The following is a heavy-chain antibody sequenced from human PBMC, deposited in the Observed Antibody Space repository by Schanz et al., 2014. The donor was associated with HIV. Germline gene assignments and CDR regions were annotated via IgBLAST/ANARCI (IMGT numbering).Heavy chain of an antibody. CDR2: ISWNRGRL. D-gene: IGHD4-17*01. V-gene: IGHV3-9*01. J-gene: IGHJ6*02. CDR3: AKGARAHKVTTGVDV. Sequence: EVQLMESGGGLVQPGRSLRLSCAASGFSLEDYAMHWVRQAPGKGLEWVSGISWNRGRLGYGDAVKGRFTVSRDNSKNTLYLQMNSLRAEDTAVYYCAKGARAHKVTTGVDVWGPGTTVTVSS. CDR1: GFSLEDYA.